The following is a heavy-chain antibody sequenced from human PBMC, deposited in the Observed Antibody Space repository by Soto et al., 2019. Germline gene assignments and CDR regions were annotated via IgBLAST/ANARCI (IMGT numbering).Heavy chain of an antibody. J-gene: IGHJ4*02. CDR3: TTGIYGDYVKDY. Sequence: EVQLVESGGGLVKPGGSLRLSCAASGFTFSNAWMSWVRQAPGKGLEWVGRIKSKNDGGTTDYAAPVKGRFTISRDDSKNTLYLQMNSLKTEDTAVYYCTTGIYGDYVKDYWGQGTLVTVSS. CDR2: IKSKNDGGTT. V-gene: IGHV3-15*01. CDR1: GFTFSNAW. D-gene: IGHD4-17*01.